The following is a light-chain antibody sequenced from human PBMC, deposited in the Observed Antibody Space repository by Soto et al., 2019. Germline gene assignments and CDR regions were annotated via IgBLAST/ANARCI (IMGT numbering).Light chain of an antibody. CDR3: QQYNNWWT. V-gene: IGKV3-15*01. Sequence: EIVMTQSPATLSVSPGERATLSCRASQSINSNLAWYQQKPGQTPRLLIYGASTRATGIPARFSGSGSWTDFTLTISSLQSEDFAVYYCQQYNNWWTFGQGTKVEIK. CDR2: GAS. CDR1: QSINSN. J-gene: IGKJ1*01.